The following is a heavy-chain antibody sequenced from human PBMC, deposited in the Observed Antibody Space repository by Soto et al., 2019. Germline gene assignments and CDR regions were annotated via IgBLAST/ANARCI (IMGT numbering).Heavy chain of an antibody. CDR1: GFTFSIYS. V-gene: IGHV3-23*01. CDR2: ISSSGDNT. Sequence: GGSLRLSCAASGFTFSIYSMSWVRQAPGEGLEWVSAISSSGDNTYYADSVKGRFTISRDNSKNTLYLQMNSLRAEDTAVYYCARGLVCKQWLGRQYFDYWGQGTLVTVSS. J-gene: IGHJ4*02. CDR3: ARGLVCKQWLGRQYFDY. D-gene: IGHD6-19*01.